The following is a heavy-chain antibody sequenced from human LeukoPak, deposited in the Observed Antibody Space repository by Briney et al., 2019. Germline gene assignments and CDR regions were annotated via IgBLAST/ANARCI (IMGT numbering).Heavy chain of an antibody. CDR3: ARQRLWAAGHYGMDV. CDR2: ISSSSSYI. CDR1: GFTFSSYS. V-gene: IGHV3-21*01. J-gene: IGHJ6*02. Sequence: GGSLRLSCAASGFTFSSYSMNWVRQAPGKGLEWVSSISSSSSYIYYADSVEGRFTISRDNAKNSLYLQMNSLRAEDTAVYYCARQRLWAAGHYGMDVWGRGTTVTVSS. D-gene: IGHD6-13*01.